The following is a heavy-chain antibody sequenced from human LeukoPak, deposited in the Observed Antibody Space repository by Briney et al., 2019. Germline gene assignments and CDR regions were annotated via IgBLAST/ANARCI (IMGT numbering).Heavy chain of an antibody. CDR3: ARGPGYSGYDPLYDY. J-gene: IGHJ4*02. CDR1: GGSISSYY. V-gene: IGHV4-59*01. CDR2: IYYSGST. D-gene: IGHD5-12*01. Sequence: SETLSLTCTVSGGSISSYYWSWIRQPPGKGLEWIGYIYYSGSTNYNPSLQSRVTISVDTSKNQFSLKLSSVTAADTAVYYCARGPGYSGYDPLYDYWGQGTLVTVSS.